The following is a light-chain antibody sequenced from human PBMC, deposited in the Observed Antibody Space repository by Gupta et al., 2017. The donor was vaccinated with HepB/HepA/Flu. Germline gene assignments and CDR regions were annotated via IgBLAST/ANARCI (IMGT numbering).Light chain of an antibody. Sequence: SALTPPPSVSWSPGPSITISCTGTSSNIGRYNYVSWYQQHPGKVPRLIIYDVSDRPEGVSGRGSGSKSGNTASLTISGLQAEDEADYYCSSFTTSGTGEGVFGGGTKLTVL. CDR1: SSNIGRYNY. J-gene: IGLJ3*02. V-gene: IGLV2-14*03. CDR3: SSFTTSGTGEGV. CDR2: DVS.